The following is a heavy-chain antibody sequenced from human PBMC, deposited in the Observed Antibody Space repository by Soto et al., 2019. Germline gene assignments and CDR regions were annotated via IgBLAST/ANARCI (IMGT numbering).Heavy chain of an antibody. V-gene: IGHV1-69*13. CDR2: IIPIFGTA. CDR1: GGTFSSYA. D-gene: IGHD3-22*01. Sequence: ASVKVSCKASGGTFSSYAISWVRQAPGQGLEWMGGIIPIFGTANYAQKFQGRVTITADESTSTAYMELSSLRSEDTAVYYCARAPYYYDGRGYWEVDYWGQGNPLPVSS. J-gene: IGHJ4*02. CDR3: ARAPYYYDGRGYWEVDY.